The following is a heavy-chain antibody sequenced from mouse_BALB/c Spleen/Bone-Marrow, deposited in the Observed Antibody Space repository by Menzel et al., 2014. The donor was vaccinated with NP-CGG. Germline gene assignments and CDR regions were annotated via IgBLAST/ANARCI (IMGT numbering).Heavy chain of an antibody. J-gene: IGHJ4*01. D-gene: IGHD1-1*01. V-gene: IGHV5-17*02. CDR1: GFTFXNFG. CDR3: ARSTWSYYNGMDY. CDR2: ISGVSSTI. Sequence: EVQGVESGGGLVQPGGSRKLSCAASGFTFXNFGIHWVRQAPEKGLEWVAYISGVSSTIYYADTVKGRFTISRDNPKNTLFLQMTSLRSEDTAMYYCARSTWSYYNGMDYWGQGTSVTVSS.